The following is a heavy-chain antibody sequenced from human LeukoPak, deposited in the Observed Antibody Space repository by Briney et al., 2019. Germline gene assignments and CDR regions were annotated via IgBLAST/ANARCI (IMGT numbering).Heavy chain of an antibody. CDR1: GYSFTSYW. D-gene: IGHD5-18*01. CDR2: IYPGDSDT. J-gene: IGHJ4*02. V-gene: IGHV5-51*03. CDR3: ARLSGYSYGYFFFPLDY. Sequence: GESLKISCKGSGYSFTSYWIGWVRQMPGKGLEWMGIIYPGDSDTRYSPSFQGQVTISADKSISTAYLQWSSLKASDTAMYYCARLSGYSYGYFFFPLDYWGQGTQVTVSS.